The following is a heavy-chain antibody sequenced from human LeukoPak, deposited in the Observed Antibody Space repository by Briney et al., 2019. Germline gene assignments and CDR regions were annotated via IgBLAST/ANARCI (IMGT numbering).Heavy chain of an antibody. D-gene: IGHD3-10*01. CDR3: SRDGRISTVRGVRRHDY. CDR2: ISSTSSTV. J-gene: IGHJ4*02. CDR1: GFTFRSYN. Sequence: GGSLRLSCAASGFTFRSYNMNWVRQAPGKGLEWVSYISSTSSTVYYADSVKGRFTISRDNAKNSLYLQMNSLRTEDTGVYYCSRDGRISTVRGVRRHDYWGQGTLVTVSS. V-gene: IGHV3-48*01.